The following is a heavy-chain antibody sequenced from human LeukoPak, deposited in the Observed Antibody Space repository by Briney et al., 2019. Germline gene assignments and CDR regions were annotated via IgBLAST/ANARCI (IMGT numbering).Heavy chain of an antibody. CDR2: INHSGST. D-gene: IGHD3-9*01. V-gene: IGHV4-34*01. J-gene: IGHJ3*02. CDR1: GGSISSYY. Sequence: PSETLSLTCTVSGGSISSYYWSWIRQPPGKGLEWIGEINHSGSTNYNPSLKSRVTISVDTSKNQFSLKLSSVTAADTAVYYCASGILRYFDWFLHDAFGIWGQGTMVTVSS. CDR3: ASGILRYFDWFLHDAFGI.